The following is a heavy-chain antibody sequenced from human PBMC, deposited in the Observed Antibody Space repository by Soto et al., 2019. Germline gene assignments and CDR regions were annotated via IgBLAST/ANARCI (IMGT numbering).Heavy chain of an antibody. CDR1: GFTFSSFS. Sequence: EVSLVESGGGLVKPGGSLRLSCAASGFTFSSFSMNWVRQAPGKGLEWVASISFSSSNIYHADSLKGRFTISRDNAQNALYLQINSLRAEDTAVYYCARSPQGTPLFRGCMDVWGRGTTVIVAS. V-gene: IGHV3-21*01. D-gene: IGHD2-21*01. CDR3: ARSPQGTPLFRGCMDV. J-gene: IGHJ6*02. CDR2: ISFSSSNI.